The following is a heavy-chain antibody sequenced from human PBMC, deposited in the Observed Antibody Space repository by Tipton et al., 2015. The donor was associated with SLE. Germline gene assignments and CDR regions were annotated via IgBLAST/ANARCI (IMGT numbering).Heavy chain of an antibody. CDR2: IGSSSSYT. D-gene: IGHD3-3*01. CDR1: GFTFSDYY. J-gene: IGHJ3*02. Sequence: SLRLPCAASGFTFSDYYMTWIRQAPGKGLEWVSYIGSSSSYTNFADSVKGRFTISRDNAKNSLYLQMNSLRAEDTAVYYCAKDQRITIFSWRGHYDAFDIWGQGTMVTVSS. V-gene: IGHV3-11*06. CDR3: AKDQRITIFSWRGHYDAFDI.